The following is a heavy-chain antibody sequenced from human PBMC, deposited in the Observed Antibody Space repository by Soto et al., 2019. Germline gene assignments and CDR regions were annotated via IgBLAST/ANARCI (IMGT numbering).Heavy chain of an antibody. D-gene: IGHD2-8*01. V-gene: IGHV4-59*12. J-gene: IGHJ2*01. Sequence: QVQLQESGPGLVKPSETLSLTCTVSGGSISSYYWSWIRQPPGKGLEWIGYIHYSGSTNYNPSLKWRVTISVDTSKNQFSLKLSSVTAADTAVYYCAREGRVYAIGGGYFDLWGRGTLVTVAS. CDR3: AREGRVYAIGGGYFDL. CDR1: GGSISSYY. CDR2: IHYSGST.